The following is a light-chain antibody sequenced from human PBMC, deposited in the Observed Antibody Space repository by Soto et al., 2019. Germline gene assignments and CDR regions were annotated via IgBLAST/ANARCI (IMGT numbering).Light chain of an antibody. Sequence: QSVLTQPPSASGSPGQSVTISCTGTSSDVGAYKYVSWYQQYPGKAPKLMIYEVTKRPSGVPDRFSGSKSGNTASLTVSGLTAEDEADYYCTSYVGSDIWVFGGGTKLTV. J-gene: IGLJ3*02. CDR2: EVT. CDR3: TSYVGSDIWV. V-gene: IGLV2-8*01. CDR1: SSDVGAYKY.